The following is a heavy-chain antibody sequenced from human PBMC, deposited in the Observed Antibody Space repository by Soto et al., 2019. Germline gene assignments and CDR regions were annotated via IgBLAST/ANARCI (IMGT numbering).Heavy chain of an antibody. J-gene: IGHJ3*02. Sequence: ASVKVSCKVAGYTLTELSMHWVRQAPGKGLEWMGGFDPEDGETIYAQKFQGRVTMTEDTSTDTAYMELSSLRSEDTAVYYCSSSGWFGAFDIWGQGTMVTVSS. CDR3: SSSGWFGAFDI. CDR1: GYTLTELS. V-gene: IGHV1-24*01. CDR2: FDPEDGET. D-gene: IGHD6-19*01.